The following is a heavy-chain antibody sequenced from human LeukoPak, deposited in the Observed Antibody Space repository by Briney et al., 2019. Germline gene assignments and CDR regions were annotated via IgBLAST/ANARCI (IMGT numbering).Heavy chain of an antibody. Sequence: GGSLRLSCAASGFTFSDYYMSWIRQAPGKGLELVSYISSSGSTIYYADSVKGRFTISRDNAKNSLYLQMNSLRAEDTAVYYCARAHLYSSVVAYWGQGTLVSVSS. D-gene: IGHD6-19*01. J-gene: IGHJ4*02. CDR2: ISSSGSTI. V-gene: IGHV3-11*04. CDR3: ARAHLYSSVVAY. CDR1: GFTFSDYY.